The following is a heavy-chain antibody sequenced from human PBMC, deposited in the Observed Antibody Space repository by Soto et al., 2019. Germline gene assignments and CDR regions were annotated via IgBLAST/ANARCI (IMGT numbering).Heavy chain of an antibody. CDR1: GGTFSSYT. CDR3: ARDLGVTTELMRFDY. Sequence: QVQLVHSGAEVKKPGSSVKVSCKASGGTFSSYTISWVRQAPGQGLEWMGRIIPILGIANYAQKFQGRVTITADKSTCTAYMELSSLRSADTAVYYGARDLGVTTELMRFDYWGQGTLVTVSS. D-gene: IGHD4-17*01. J-gene: IGHJ4*02. V-gene: IGHV1-69*04. CDR2: IIPILGIA.